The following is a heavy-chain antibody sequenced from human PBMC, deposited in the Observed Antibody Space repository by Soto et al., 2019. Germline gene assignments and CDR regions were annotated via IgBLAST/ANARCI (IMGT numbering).Heavy chain of an antibody. J-gene: IGHJ6*02. D-gene: IGHD3-10*01. CDR3: ARAGGKYYGSGSYLYYYYGMDV. V-gene: IGHV1-18*01. CDR2: ISAYNGNT. Sequence: ASVKVSCKASGYTFTSYGISWVRQAPGQGLEWMGWISAYNGNTNYAQKLQGRVTMTTDTSTSTAYMDLRSLRSDDTAVYYCARAGGKYYGSGSYLYYYYGMDVWGHGTTVTVSS. CDR1: GYTFTSYG.